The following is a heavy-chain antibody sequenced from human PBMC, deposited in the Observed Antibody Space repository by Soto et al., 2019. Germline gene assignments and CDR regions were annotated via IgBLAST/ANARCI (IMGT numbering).Heavy chain of an antibody. D-gene: IGHD5-12*01. J-gene: IGHJ4*02. V-gene: IGHV2-5*02. CDR2: IYWDDDK. CDR3: AHVYGGYDNFDY. Sequence: QITLKESGPTLVKPTQTLTLTCTFSGFSLSTSGVGVGWIRQPPGKALEWLALIYWDDDKRYSPSLKSRLTITKDTSKNPVALTMTNMDPVDTATYYCAHVYGGYDNFDYWGQGTRVTVSS. CDR1: GFSLSTSGVG.